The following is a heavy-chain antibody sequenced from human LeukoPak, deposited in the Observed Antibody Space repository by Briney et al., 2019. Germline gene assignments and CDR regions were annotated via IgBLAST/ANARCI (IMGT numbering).Heavy chain of an antibody. CDR2: MYGRGTT. CDR1: GFSVSSTW. J-gene: IGHJ4*02. Sequence: GGSLRLSCEASGFSVSSTWMSCVRQAPGKGLEWVSIMYGRGTTSHADSVKGRFTVSRDNAKNILYLQMNSLRADDTAVYYCARDKLAGATYFDSWGQGTLVTVSS. V-gene: IGHV3-66*03. CDR3: ARDKLAGATYFDS. D-gene: IGHD1-26*01.